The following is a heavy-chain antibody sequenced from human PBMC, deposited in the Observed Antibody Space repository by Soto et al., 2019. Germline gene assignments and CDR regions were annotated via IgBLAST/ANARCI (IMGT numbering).Heavy chain of an antibody. CDR2: ISAYNGNT. CDR3: ARVDPSSWYVRKKKGWFDP. CDR1: GYAFTSYG. D-gene: IGHD6-13*01. V-gene: IGHV1-18*01. Sequence: GASVKVSCKASGYAFTSYGISWVRQAPGQGLEWMGWISAYNGNTNYAQKLQGRVTMTTDTSTSTAYMELRSLRSDDTAVYYCARVDPSSWYVRKKKGWFDPWGQGTLVTVSS. J-gene: IGHJ5*02.